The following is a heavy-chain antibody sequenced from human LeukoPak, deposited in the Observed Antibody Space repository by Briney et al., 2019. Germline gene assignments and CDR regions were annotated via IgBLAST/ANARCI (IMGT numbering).Heavy chain of an antibody. CDR2: ISSSGSTR. CDR1: GFTLSSYE. J-gene: IGHJ4*02. CDR3: ARVQTTVTTLDY. Sequence: GGSLRLSCAASGFTLSSYEMNWVRQAPGKGLEWVSYISSSGSTRYYADSVKGRLTISRDNAKNSLYLQMNSLRAEDTAVYYCARVQTTVTTLDYWGQGTLVTVSS. V-gene: IGHV3-48*03. D-gene: IGHD4-17*01.